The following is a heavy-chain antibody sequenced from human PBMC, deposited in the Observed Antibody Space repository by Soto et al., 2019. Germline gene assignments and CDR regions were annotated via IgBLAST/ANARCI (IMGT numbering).Heavy chain of an antibody. V-gene: IGHV3-23*01. CDR2: VAGDGSGI. CDR3: AKDRVPGDRRLALDF. Sequence: PGGSLRLSCAASGFAFNAYAVSWVRQAPGKGLEFVADVAGDGSGIHYTASVQGRFIISRDNAKNTMYLQMSSLRAEDTAVYYCAKDRVPGDRRLALDFWGQGTLVTVSS. CDR1: GFAFNAYA. D-gene: IGHD2-21*01. J-gene: IGHJ4*02.